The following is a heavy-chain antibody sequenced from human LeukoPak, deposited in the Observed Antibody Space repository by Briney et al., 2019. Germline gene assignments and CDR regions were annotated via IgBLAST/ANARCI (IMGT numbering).Heavy chain of an antibody. CDR1: GFAISNTY. J-gene: IGHJ4*02. CDR2: IRSDGSNT. CDR3: AIIPLGGRFDY. V-gene: IGHV3-30*02. Sequence: GGSLRLSCAASGFAISNTYMNWVRHAPGQGLEWVAFIRSDGSNTYYGDSVKGRSTISRDNSKKILRLQMNSLRPGDTALYYCAIIPLGGRFDYWGQGTLVIVSS. D-gene: IGHD2-15*01.